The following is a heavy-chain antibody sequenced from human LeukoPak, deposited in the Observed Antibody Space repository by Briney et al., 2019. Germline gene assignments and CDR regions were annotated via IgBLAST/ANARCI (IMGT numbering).Heavy chain of an antibody. J-gene: IGHJ4*02. CDR2: IYYSGST. CDR3: ARTDSSGYYLYFDY. D-gene: IGHD3-22*01. Sequence: SETLSLTCTVSGGSISSYYWSWIRQPPGKGLEGIRYIYYSGSTNYNTSLKSRVTISVDTSKNQFSLKLSSLTAADTAVYYCARTDSSGYYLYFDYWGQGTLVTVSS. V-gene: IGHV4-59*01. CDR1: GGSISSYY.